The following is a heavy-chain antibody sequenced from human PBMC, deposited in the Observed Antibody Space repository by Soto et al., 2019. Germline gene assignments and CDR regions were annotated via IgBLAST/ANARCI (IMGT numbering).Heavy chain of an antibody. CDR1: GYNFTRYP. V-gene: IGHV1-3*01. CDR3: ARGIATGQLDP. D-gene: IGHD2-15*01. J-gene: IGHJ5*02. CDR2: INPDNGNT. Sequence: GXSVKVSFRASGYNFTRYPMNWVRQAPGQRLEWMGWINPDNGNTKSSQKFQDRVIITRDTSASTAYMDLSSLRSEDTAVYYCARGIATGQLDPWGQGTLVTVS.